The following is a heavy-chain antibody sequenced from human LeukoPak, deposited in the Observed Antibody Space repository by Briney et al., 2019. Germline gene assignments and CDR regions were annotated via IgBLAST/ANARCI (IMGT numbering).Heavy chain of an antibody. CDR3: ARVGWLVPAAPLVDY. CDR2: IYSGGST. J-gene: IGHJ4*02. Sequence: PGGSLRLSCAASGFTVSSNYMSWVRQAPGKGLEWVSVIYSGGSTYYADSVKGRFTISRDNSKNTLYLQMNSLRAEDTAVYYCARVGWLVPAAPLVDYWGQGTLVTVSS. D-gene: IGHD2-2*01. V-gene: IGHV3-66*01. CDR1: GFTVSSNY.